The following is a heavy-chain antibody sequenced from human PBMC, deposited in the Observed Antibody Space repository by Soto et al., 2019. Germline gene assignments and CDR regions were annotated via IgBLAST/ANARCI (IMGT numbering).Heavy chain of an antibody. CDR3: VGAHFDY. CDR2: INEDGSDT. D-gene: IGHD1-26*01. V-gene: IGHV3-7*01. Sequence: EVLMVESGGDLVQPGGSLRLSCSGSGFTFSSYWMNWVRQTPGKGLEWVANINEDGSDTYYMDSVKDRFTISRDNAKNSLYLQMNSLRAEDTAVYFCVGAHFDYWGQGTLVIVSS. J-gene: IGHJ4*02. CDR1: GFTFSSYW.